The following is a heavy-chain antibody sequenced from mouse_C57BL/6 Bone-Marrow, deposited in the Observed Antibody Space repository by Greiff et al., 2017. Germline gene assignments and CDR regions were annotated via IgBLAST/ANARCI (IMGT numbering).Heavy chain of an antibody. CDR1: GFNFKDYY. V-gene: IGHV14-1*01. Sequence: VQLQQSGAELVRPGASVKLSCTASGFNFKDYYMHWVKQRPEQGLEWIGRIGPEDGDTEYAPKFKGKATLTADTSSNTAYLQLSSLTAEDTYVYCRTPGYYGSIPCAYWGQGTLVTGPA. CDR2: IGPEDGDT. CDR3: TPGYYGSIPCAY. J-gene: IGHJ3*01. D-gene: IGHD1-1*01.